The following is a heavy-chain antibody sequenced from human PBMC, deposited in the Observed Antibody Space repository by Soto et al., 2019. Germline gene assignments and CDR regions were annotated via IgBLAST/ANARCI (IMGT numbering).Heavy chain of an antibody. CDR2: IYYSGST. D-gene: IGHD4-17*01. CDR1: GGSVISGSYY. CDR3: ARAGNYGDYYFDY. Sequence: SETLSLTCTVSGGSVISGSYYWILILQPPGKGLEWIGYIYYSGSTNYNPSLKSRVTISVDTSKNQFSLKLSSVTAADTAVYYCARAGNYGDYYFDYWGQGTLVTVSS. V-gene: IGHV4-61*01. J-gene: IGHJ4*02.